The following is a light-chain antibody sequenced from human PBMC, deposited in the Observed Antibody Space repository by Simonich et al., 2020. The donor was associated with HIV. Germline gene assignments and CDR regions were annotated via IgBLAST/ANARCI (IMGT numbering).Light chain of an antibody. J-gene: IGLJ2*01. CDR2: EGS. Sequence: QSALTQPASVSGTPGQSITISCTGTSIDVGKYNLVSWYHQHPGKAPKLMIYEGSKRPSGVSNRFSGSKSGNTASLTISGLQAEDEADYYCCSYTSSSTLVFGGGTKLTVL. V-gene: IGLV2-14*02. CDR1: SIDVGKYNL. CDR3: CSYTSSSTLV.